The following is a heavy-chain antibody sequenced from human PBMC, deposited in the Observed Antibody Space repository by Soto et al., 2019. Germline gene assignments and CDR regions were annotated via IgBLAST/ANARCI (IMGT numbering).Heavy chain of an antibody. CDR1: GDSVSSNSAA. CDR2: TYYRSKWYN. V-gene: IGHV6-1*01. J-gene: IGHJ6*02. CDR3: ARDLWGYCGVDCYPLDV. D-gene: IGHD2-21*02. Sequence: SQTLSLTCAISGDSVSSNSAAWNWIRQSPSRGLEWLGRTYYRSKWYNDYAVSVKSRVTINPDTSKNQFSLQVNSVTPEDTAVYYCARDLWGYCGVDCYPLDVWGQGTTVTVSS.